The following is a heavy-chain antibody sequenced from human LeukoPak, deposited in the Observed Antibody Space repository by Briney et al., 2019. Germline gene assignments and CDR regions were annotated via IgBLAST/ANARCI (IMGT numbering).Heavy chain of an antibody. CDR1: GGSISSNY. Sequence: SETLSLTCTVSGGSISSNYWTWLRQPPGQGLEWIGYINYSGTTNYNPSLKSRVTISVDTSKNQFSLKLTSVTAADTAVYYCARGVNSGYFDYCGQGTLVTVSS. V-gene: IGHV4-59*01. CDR3: ARGVNSGYFDY. D-gene: IGHD1-26*01. CDR2: INYSGTT. J-gene: IGHJ4*02.